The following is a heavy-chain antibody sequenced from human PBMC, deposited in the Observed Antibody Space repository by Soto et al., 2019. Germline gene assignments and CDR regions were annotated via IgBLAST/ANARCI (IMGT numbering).Heavy chain of an antibody. D-gene: IGHD1-26*01. V-gene: IGHV3-21*01. CDR1: GFTFSSYS. CDR2: ISSSSSYM. Sequence: GGSLRLSCAASGFTFSSYSMNWVRQAPGKGVEWVSSISSSSSYMYYADSVEGRFTISRDNAKNSLYLQMNSLRAEDTAVYYCAIAGGWELLDYWGQGTLVTVSS. J-gene: IGHJ4*02. CDR3: AIAGGWELLDY.